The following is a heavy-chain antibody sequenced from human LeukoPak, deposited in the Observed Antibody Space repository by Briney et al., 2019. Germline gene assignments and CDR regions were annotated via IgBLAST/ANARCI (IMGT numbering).Heavy chain of an antibody. V-gene: IGHV4-39*07. Sequence: SETLSLTCTVSGGSISSSSYYWGWIRQPPGKGLEWIGSIYYSGSTYYNPSLKSRVTISVDTSKNQFSLKLSSVTAADTAVYYCARLRITTIVWFDYWGQGTLVTVSS. D-gene: IGHD3-22*01. CDR3: ARLRITTIVWFDY. CDR2: IYYSGST. CDR1: GGSISSSSYY. J-gene: IGHJ4*02.